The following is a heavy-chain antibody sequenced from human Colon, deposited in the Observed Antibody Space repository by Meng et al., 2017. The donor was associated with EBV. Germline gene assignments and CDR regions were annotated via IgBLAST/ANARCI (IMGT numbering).Heavy chain of an antibody. J-gene: IGHJ5*02. D-gene: IGHD4-17*01. CDR2: IYYSGST. CDR3: ARDRKHYGERGWFDP. V-gene: IGHV4-30-4*01. CDR1: GGSIISGDYS. Sequence: QLQELGPGSGQPSQPLSLTCTVSGGSIISGDYSWSWIRQPPGKGLEWIGYIYYSGSTYSNASLKSRVTISIDRSKNQFSLKLSSVTTADTAVYYCARDRKHYGERGWFDPWGQGTLVTVSS.